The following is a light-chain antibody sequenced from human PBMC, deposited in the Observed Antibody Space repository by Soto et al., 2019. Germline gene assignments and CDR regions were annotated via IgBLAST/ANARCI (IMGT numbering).Light chain of an antibody. Sequence: EIGIRKAPPTGSVYIGEASTRARKASQGIGDTLAWYQHKPDQTPRLLIYDVSNRAAGIPARFSGSGSGTDFTLTISSLEPEDIAVYSCQLWSIWHRRFCQGTKVDIK. V-gene: IGKV3D-11*01. J-gene: IGKJ1*01. CDR1: QGIGDT. CDR3: QLWSIWHRR. CDR2: DVS.